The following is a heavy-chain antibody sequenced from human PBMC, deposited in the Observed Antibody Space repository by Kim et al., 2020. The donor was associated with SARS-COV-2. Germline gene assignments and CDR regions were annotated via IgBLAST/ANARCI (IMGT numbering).Heavy chain of an antibody. CDR2: MNPNSGNT. Sequence: ASVKVSCKASGYTFTSYDINWVRQATGQGLEWMGWMNPNSGNTGYAQKFQGRVTMTRNTSISTAYMELSSLRSEDTAVYYCARYRSPWFGELYYYYYGMDVWGQGTTVTVSS. CDR3: ARYRSPWFGELYYYYYGMDV. CDR1: GYTFTSYD. J-gene: IGHJ6*02. V-gene: IGHV1-8*01. D-gene: IGHD3-10*01.